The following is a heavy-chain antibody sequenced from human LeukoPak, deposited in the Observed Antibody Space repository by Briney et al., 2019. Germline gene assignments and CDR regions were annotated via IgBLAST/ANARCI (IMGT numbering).Heavy chain of an antibody. D-gene: IGHD3-10*01. CDR2: IIPIFGTA. V-gene: IGHV1-69*13. CDR1: GGTFSSYA. CDR3: ARTNTIRGYAWFDP. Sequence: VASVKVSCKASGGTFSSYAISWVRQAPGQGLEWMGGIIPIFGTANYAQKFQGRVTITADESTSTAYMELSSLRSEDTAVYYCARTNTIRGYAWFDPWGQGTLVTVSS. J-gene: IGHJ5*02.